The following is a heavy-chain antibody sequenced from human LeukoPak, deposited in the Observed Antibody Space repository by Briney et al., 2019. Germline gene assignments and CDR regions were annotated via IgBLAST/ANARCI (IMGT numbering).Heavy chain of an antibody. J-gene: IGHJ6*02. Sequence: GGSLRLSCAASGIIFSSSAVSWVRQTPGKGLEWVSAISGSGGSTYYADSVKGRFTISRDNSKNTLYLQMNSLRAEDTAVYYCARGSITMSSMDVWGQGTTVTVSS. CDR3: ARGSITMSSMDV. CDR2: ISGSGGST. D-gene: IGHD3-10*02. V-gene: IGHV3-23*01. CDR1: GIIFSSSA.